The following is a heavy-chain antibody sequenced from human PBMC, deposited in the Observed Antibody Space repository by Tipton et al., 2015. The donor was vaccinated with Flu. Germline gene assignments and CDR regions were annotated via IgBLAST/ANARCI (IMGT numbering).Heavy chain of an antibody. CDR1: GGSISSGNYY. Sequence: TLSLTCTVSGGSISSGNYYWSWIRQSAERGLEWIGRISTSGSTSYKPSLRSRVNISVDTSKNEFSLKLSSVTAADTAVYYCARDRGDGYNDDAFDIWGQGTMVTVSS. CDR3: ARDRGDGYNDDAFDI. D-gene: IGHD5-24*01. CDR2: ISTSGST. J-gene: IGHJ3*02. V-gene: IGHV4-61*02.